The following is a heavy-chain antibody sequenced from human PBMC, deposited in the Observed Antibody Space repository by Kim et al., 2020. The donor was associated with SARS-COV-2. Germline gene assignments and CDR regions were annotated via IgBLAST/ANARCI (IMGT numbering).Heavy chain of an antibody. J-gene: IGHJ4*02. CDR2: IYYSGST. CDR3: ARDVRGIAAAGTGGFDY. D-gene: IGHD6-13*01. CDR1: GGSISSSSYY. Sequence: SETLSLTCTVSGGSISSSSYYWGWIRQPPGKGLEWIGSIYYSGSTYYNPSLKSRVTISVDTSKNQFSLKLSSVTAADTAVYYCARDVRGIAAAGTGGFDYWGQGTLVTVSS. V-gene: IGHV4-39*07.